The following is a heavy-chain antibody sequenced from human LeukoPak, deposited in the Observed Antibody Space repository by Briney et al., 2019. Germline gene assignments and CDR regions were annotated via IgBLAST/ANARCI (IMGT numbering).Heavy chain of an antibody. Sequence: SQTLSLTCNISGDSVSRDTAAWSWIRQSPSRGLEWLGRTYYRSKWYNDYAVSVKSRITINPDTSKNQFSLQLNSVTPEDTAVYYCVRMMDYYDSSGPAAFDIWGQGTMVTVSS. CDR1: GDSVSRDTAA. D-gene: IGHD3-22*01. V-gene: IGHV6-1*01. CDR3: VRMMDYYDSSGPAAFDI. CDR2: TYYRSKWYN. J-gene: IGHJ3*02.